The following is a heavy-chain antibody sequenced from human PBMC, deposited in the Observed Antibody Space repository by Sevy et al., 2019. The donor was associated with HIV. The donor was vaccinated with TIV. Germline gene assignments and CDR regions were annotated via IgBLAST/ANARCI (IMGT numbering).Heavy chain of an antibody. Sequence: GGSLRLSCAVSEFTFTAYPMAWVRQGPGKGLEWVSAITRTGEATHYADSVKGRFTISRDESKSMLYLQMNRLKADDTAIYYCLKRKWDPSPGQDNWFDPWGQGTLVTVSS. D-gene: IGHD1-1*01. V-gene: IGHV3-23*01. J-gene: IGHJ5*02. CDR3: LKRKWDPSPGQDNWFDP. CDR1: EFTFTAYP. CDR2: ITRTGEAT.